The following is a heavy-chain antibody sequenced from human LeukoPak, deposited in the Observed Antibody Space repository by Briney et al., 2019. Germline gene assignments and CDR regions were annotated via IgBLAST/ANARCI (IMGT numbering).Heavy chain of an antibody. CDR3: ARGHTAVTRHFDF. CDR1: GFTFTSYS. D-gene: IGHD4-17*01. CDR2: ISSGSSAI. Sequence: PGGSLRLSCEASGFTFTSYSMTWVRQAPGKGLEWVSIISSGSSAIFSADALKGRFTISRDDAKNLLYLDMNSLRAEDTAVYYCARGHTAVTRHFDFWGQGTLVTVSS. J-gene: IGHJ4*02. V-gene: IGHV3-21*01.